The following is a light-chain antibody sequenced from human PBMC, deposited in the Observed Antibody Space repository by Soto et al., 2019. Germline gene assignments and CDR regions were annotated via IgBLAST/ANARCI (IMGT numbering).Light chain of an antibody. J-gene: IGLJ1*01. CDR3: CSYAGSSFYV. CDR1: SIDAVSYNL. CDR2: GGS. Sequence: QSLLPQPASASGSPGPWINIFCTGTSIDAVSYNLVSWYQQHRGKAPKLMIYGGSKRPSGVSNRFCGSKSGNTASLTISGLQAEDEADYYCCSYAGSSFYVFGTGTKVTV. V-gene: IGLV2-23*01.